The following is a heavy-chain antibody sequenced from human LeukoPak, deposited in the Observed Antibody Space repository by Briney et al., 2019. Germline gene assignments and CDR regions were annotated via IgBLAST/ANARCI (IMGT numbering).Heavy chain of an antibody. CDR1: GFTFSSYW. J-gene: IGHJ4*02. CDR2: IKQDGSEK. CDR3: ARRRPYSSSWYWDY. V-gene: IGHV3-7*01. D-gene: IGHD6-13*01. Sequence: GSLRLSCAASGFTFSSYWMSWVRQAPGKGLEWVANIKQDGSEKYYVDSVKGRFTISRDNAKNSLYLQMNSLRAEDTAVYYCARRRPYSSSWYWDYWGQGTLVTVSS.